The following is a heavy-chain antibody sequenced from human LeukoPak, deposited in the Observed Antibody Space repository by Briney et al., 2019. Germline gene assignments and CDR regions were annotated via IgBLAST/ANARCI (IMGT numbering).Heavy chain of an antibody. CDR3: ARESGWFGP. D-gene: IGHD1-26*01. J-gene: IGHJ5*02. Sequence: KPSQTLSLTCAISGDSVSSNSAAWHWIRQSPSRGLEWLGRTYYRSRWYSEYAVSVKSRLTINPDTSKNQFSLQLNSVTPEDTAVYYCARESGWFGPWGQGTLVTASS. CDR2: TYYRSRWYS. V-gene: IGHV6-1*01. CDR1: GDSVSSNSAA.